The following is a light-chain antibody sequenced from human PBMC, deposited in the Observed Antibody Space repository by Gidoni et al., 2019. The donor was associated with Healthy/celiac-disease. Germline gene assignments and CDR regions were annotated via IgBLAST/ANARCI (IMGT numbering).Light chain of an antibody. Sequence: QSVLTQPPSASGTPGQRVTTSCSGGSSNSGSDTVTAPKLLIYSNNQRPSGVPDRFSGSKSGTSASLAISGLQSEDEADYYCAPWDDSLIGWVFGGGTKLTVL. CDR3: APWDDSLIGWV. CDR2: SNN. V-gene: IGLV1-44*01. CDR1: SSNSGSDT. J-gene: IGLJ3*02.